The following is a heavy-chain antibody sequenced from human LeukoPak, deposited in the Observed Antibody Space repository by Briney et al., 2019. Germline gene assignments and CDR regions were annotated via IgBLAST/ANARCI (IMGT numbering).Heavy chain of an antibody. CDR1: SGSISSGAYY. CDR2: IYHSGST. V-gene: IGHV4-30-2*01. J-gene: IGHJ4*02. CDR3: ARDVGSSGDLGY. Sequence: SETLSLTCTVSSGSISSGAYYWSWIRQPPGKGLEWIGYIYHSGSTYYNPSLKSRVTISVDRSKNQFSLKLSSVTPADTAVYYCARDVGSSGDLGYWGQGTLVTVSS. D-gene: IGHD3-22*01.